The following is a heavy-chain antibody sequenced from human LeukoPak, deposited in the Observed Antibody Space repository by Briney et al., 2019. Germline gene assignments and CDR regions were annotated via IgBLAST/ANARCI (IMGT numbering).Heavy chain of an antibody. Sequence: SVKVSCKAYGYTFTGYYMHWVRQAPGQGLEWMGGIIPIFGTANYAQKFQGRVTITADESTSTAYMELSSLRSEDTAVYYCAREGYYGSGSSTGMDVWGQGTTVTVSS. D-gene: IGHD3-10*01. CDR3: AREGYYGSGSSTGMDV. CDR1: GYTFTGYY. J-gene: IGHJ6*02. CDR2: IIPIFGTA. V-gene: IGHV1-69*13.